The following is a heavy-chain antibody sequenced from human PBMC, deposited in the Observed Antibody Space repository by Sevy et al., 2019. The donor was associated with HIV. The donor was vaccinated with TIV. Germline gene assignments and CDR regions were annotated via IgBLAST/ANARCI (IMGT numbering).Heavy chain of an antibody. CDR1: VFTFSDYG. V-gene: IGHV3-33*01. CDR3: ARDERSGTTTSFDY. D-gene: IGHD1-7*01. Sequence: GGSLRLSCAASVFTFSDYGMHWVRQAPGKGLEWVAVIWSDGSNKYYGDSVKGRFTISRDSSKNTLFLQMNSLRVDDTAVYYCARDERSGTTTSFDYWGQGALVTVSS. J-gene: IGHJ4*02. CDR2: IWSDGSNK.